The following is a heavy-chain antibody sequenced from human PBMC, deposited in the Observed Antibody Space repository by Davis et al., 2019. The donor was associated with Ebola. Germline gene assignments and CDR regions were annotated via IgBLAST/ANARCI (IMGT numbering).Heavy chain of an antibody. CDR3: ARASPITMVRGVKGAEYFQH. CDR1: GYSFTSYW. CDR2: IYPGDSDT. V-gene: IGHV5-51*01. Sequence: GESLKISCKGSGYSFTSYWIGWVRQMPGKGLEWMGIIYPGDSDTRYSPSFQGQVTISADKSISTAYLQWSSLKASDTAMYYCARASPITMVRGVKGAEYFQHWGQGTLVTVSS. D-gene: IGHD3-10*01. J-gene: IGHJ1*01.